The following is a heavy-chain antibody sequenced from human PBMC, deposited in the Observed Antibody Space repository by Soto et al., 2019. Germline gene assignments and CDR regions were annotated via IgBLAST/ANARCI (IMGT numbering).Heavy chain of an antibody. V-gene: IGHV3-21*01. CDR1: GFTFSSYS. CDR2: ISSSSSYI. D-gene: IGHD6-13*01. Sequence: GGSLRLSCAASGFTFSSYSMNWVRQAPGKGLEWVSSISSSSSYIYYADSVKGRFTISRDNAKNSLYLQMNSLRAEDTAVYYCARDLKGQQLVFYYYGMDVWDQGTTVTVSS. J-gene: IGHJ6*02. CDR3: ARDLKGQQLVFYYYGMDV.